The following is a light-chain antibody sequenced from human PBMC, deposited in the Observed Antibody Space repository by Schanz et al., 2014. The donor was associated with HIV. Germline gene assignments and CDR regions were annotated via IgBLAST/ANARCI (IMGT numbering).Light chain of an antibody. CDR1: NSNIGTNT. V-gene: IGLV1-44*01. CDR2: SDD. J-gene: IGLJ1*01. CDR3: SSYAGSTNYV. Sequence: QSVLTQPPSASGTPGQRVTISCSGGNSNIGTNTVNWYQQLPGAAPKLLMYSDDERPSGVPDRFSGSRSGLSASLAISGLQSEDEADYYCSSYAGSTNYVFGTGTKLTVL.